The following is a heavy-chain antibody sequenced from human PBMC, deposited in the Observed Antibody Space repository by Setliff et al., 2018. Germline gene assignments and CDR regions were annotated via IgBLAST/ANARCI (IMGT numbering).Heavy chain of an antibody. CDR1: GGSFSGYY. D-gene: IGHD4-17*01. J-gene: IGHJ3*02. Sequence: SETLSLTCAVYGGSFSGYYWGWIRQPPGKGLEWIGSLYHTGSTDYNPSLNSRVTISVDTSKNQFSLKLSSVTAADTAVYYCARDPLTTNRRRAFDIWGQGTLVTVSS. CDR2: LYHTGST. V-gene: IGHV4-34*01. CDR3: ARDPLTTNRRRAFDI.